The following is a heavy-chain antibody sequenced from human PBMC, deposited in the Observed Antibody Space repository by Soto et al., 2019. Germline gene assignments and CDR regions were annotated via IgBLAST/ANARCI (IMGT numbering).Heavy chain of an antibody. D-gene: IGHD5-12*01. J-gene: IGHJ6*02. CDR2: IIPIGGTA. CDR3: ARGGRIFSGLDV. V-gene: IGHV1-69*01. Sequence: QVQLVQSGAEVKKTWSSVKVSCKASGGTFSSYAISWVRNAPGQGLDWMGGIIPIGGTANYAQKFQGRVTLTADESTRTAYMELRSLRSEDTAVYYCARGGRIFSGLDVWGQGTTVTVSS. CDR1: GGTFSSYA.